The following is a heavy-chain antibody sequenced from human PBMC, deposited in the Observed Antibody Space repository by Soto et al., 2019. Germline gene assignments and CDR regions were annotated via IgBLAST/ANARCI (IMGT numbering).Heavy chain of an antibody. Sequence: EVQLVESGGGLVQPGGSLRLSCAASEFSFSRYWMHWVRQAPGKGLMWVSRINSDGSGTSYADSAKGRFTISRDNAKNTLYLQMNSLRVEDTAVYYCARGWVNYGSGSYDVWGQGTTVTVSS. V-gene: IGHV3-74*01. CDR3: ARGWVNYGSGSYDV. D-gene: IGHD3-10*01. J-gene: IGHJ6*02. CDR1: EFSFSRYW. CDR2: INSDGSGT.